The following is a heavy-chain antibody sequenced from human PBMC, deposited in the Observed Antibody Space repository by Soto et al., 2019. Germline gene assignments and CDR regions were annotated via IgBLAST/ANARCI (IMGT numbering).Heavy chain of an antibody. J-gene: IGHJ5*02. D-gene: IGHD2-2*01. CDR2: IYPGDSDT. V-gene: IGHV5-51*01. Sequence: GESLNVSCKAVRSTFTTYWIACLRQMPGKGLEWMGIIYPGDSDTRYSPSFQGQVTISADKSITTVYLQWSSLKASDTAMYYCARGYCTTTICDPWFDPWGQGTLVTVSS. CDR1: RSTFTTYW. CDR3: ARGYCTTTICDPWFDP.